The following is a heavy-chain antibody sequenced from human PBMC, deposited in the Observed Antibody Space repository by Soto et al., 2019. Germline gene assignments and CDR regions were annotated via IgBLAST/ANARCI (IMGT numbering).Heavy chain of an antibody. D-gene: IGHD3-22*01. CDR1: GFTFSSYV. CDR2: ISGSGGST. J-gene: IGHJ4*02. Sequence: EVQLLESGGGLVQPGGSLRLSCAASGFTFSSYVMSWVRQAPGKGLEWVSAISGSGGSTYYADSVKGRFTISRDNSKNTLYLQMNSLRAEDTAVYYCARDLVGYYDSSAYYLNPAYWGQGTLVTVSS. V-gene: IGHV3-23*01. CDR3: ARDLVGYYDSSAYYLNPAY.